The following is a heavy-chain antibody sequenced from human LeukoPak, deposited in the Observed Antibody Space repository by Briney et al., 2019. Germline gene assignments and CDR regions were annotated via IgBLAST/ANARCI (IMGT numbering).Heavy chain of an antibody. D-gene: IGHD1-7*01. CDR3: AREIGITGTTGNWFDP. V-gene: IGHV3-21*01. CDR1: GFTFSSYS. Sequence: GGSLRLSCAASGFTFSSYSMNWVRQAPGKGLEWVSSISSSSSYIYYADSVKGRFTISRDNAKNSLYLQMDSLRAEDTAVYYCAREIGITGTTGNWFDPWGQGTLVTVSS. J-gene: IGHJ5*02. CDR2: ISSSSSYI.